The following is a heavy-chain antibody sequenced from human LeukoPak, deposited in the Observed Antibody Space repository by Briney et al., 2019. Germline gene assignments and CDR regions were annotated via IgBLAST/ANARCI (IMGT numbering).Heavy chain of an antibody. CDR1: GGTFSSYA. CDR2: IIPIFGTA. D-gene: IGHD2-2*02. V-gene: IGHV1-69*13. J-gene: IGHJ6*03. CDR3: AIVVVPAAILGGGYYYYYYMDV. Sequence: SVKVSCKASGGTFSSYAISWERQAPGQGLEWMGGIIPIFGTANYAQKFQGRVTSTADESTSTAYMELSSLRSEDTAVYYCAIVVVPAAILGGGYYYYYYMDVWGKGTTVTVSS.